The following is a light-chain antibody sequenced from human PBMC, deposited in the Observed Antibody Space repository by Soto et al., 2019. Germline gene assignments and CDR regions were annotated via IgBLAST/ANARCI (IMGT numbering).Light chain of an antibody. CDR1: QSLSSSS. Sequence: EIVLTQSPCTLSMSPGERSALSCSASQSLSSSSLAWYQQKPGQAPRLLISGASSRAADIPDRFSGSGSGTDFTLTINRLEPEDFAVYYCQQYDSSPRTFGQGTKVDNK. CDR2: GAS. V-gene: IGKV3-20*01. J-gene: IGKJ1*01. CDR3: QQYDSSPRT.